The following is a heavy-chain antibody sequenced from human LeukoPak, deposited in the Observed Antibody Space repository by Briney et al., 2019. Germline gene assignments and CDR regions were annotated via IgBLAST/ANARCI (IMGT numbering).Heavy chain of an antibody. CDR3: ARFPIVVVVAATNWFDP. CDR2: IYYSGST. J-gene: IGHJ5*02. D-gene: IGHD2-15*01. Sequence: SETLSLTCTVSGGSISSYYWSWIRQPPGKGPEWIGYIYYSGSTNYNPSLKSRVTISVDTSKNQFSLKLSSVTAADTAVYYCARFPIVVVVAATNWFDPWGQGTLVTVSS. V-gene: IGHV4-59*01. CDR1: GGSISSYY.